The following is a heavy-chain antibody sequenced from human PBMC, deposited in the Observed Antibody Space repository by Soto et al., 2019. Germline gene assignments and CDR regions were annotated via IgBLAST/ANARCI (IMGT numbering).Heavy chain of an antibody. CDR1: GFTFISYG. J-gene: IGHJ4*02. D-gene: IGHD2-15*01. Sequence: EVSLLESGGGFKQPGESLRLSCATSGFTFISYGISWVCQAPGKGLEWVAGISSGAWNTYVGDSVKGRFTIFRDTSRDTVFLQINSLTDDDTAIYYCTRSRPYSGFDYWGQGSLVTVSS. CDR3: TRSRPYSGFDY. V-gene: IGHV3-23*01. CDR2: ISSGAWNT.